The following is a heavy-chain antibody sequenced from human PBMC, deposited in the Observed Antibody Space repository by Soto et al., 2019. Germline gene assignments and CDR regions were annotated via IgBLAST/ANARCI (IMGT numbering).Heavy chain of an antibody. V-gene: IGHV4-4*02. CDR3: ARSRSKWELLLDY. CDR2: IYHSGST. Sequence: PLETLSLTCAVSGGSISSSNWWSWVRQPPGKGLEWIGEIYHSGSTNYNPSLKSRVTISVDKSKDQFSLKLSSVTAADTAVYYCARSRSKWELLLDYWGQGTLVTVSS. J-gene: IGHJ4*02. D-gene: IGHD1-26*01. CDR1: GGSISSSNW.